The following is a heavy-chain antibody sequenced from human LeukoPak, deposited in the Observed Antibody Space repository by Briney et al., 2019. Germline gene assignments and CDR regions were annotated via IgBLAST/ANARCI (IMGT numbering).Heavy chain of an antibody. J-gene: IGHJ4*02. V-gene: IGHV1-18*01. CDR3: APSGLNWDYYDSSGYSDY. Sequence: ASVKVSCKASGYTFTSYGISWVRQAPGQGLEWMGWVSAYNGNTNYAQKLQGRVTMTTDTSTSTAYMELRSLRSDDTAVYYCAPSGLNWDYYDSSGYSDYWGQGTLVTVSS. CDR1: GYTFTSYG. CDR2: VSAYNGNT. D-gene: IGHD3-22*01.